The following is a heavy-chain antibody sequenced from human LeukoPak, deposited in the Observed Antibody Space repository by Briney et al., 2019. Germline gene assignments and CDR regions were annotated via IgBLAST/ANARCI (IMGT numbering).Heavy chain of an antibody. CDR2: IKQDASET. CDR1: GCTTSSYW. J-gene: IGHJ4*02. V-gene: IGHV3-7*01. Sequence: GASMIPSCAASGCTTSSYWMSWVHKAAEKGLEWVANIKQDASETYYVASLEGRFTTSRDNAKNSLYLQMNSLRAEDTAVYYCARDRRFLEWLRYFDYWGQGTLVTVSS. CDR3: ARDRRFLEWLRYFDY. D-gene: IGHD3-3*01.